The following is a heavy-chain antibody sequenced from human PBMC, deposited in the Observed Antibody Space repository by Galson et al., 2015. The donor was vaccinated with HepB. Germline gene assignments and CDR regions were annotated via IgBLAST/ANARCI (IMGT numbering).Heavy chain of an antibody. CDR2: ISAHNGIT. D-gene: IGHD5-12*01. CDR1: GYTFTSYG. Sequence: SVKVSCKASGYTFTSYGISWVRQAPGQGLEWMGWISAHNGITNYARKVQGRVTMTKDTPTNTAYMELRSLRSDDTAVYYCAREGFSAYDYAGHYFYGMDVWGQGTTVTVSS. J-gene: IGHJ6*02. CDR3: AREGFSAYDYAGHYFYGMDV. V-gene: IGHV1-18*01.